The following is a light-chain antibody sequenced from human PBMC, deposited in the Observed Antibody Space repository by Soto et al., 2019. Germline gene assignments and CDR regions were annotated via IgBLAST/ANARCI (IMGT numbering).Light chain of an antibody. Sequence: EIVLTQSPGTLSLSPGERATLSCRASESVRSSYLAWYQQKPGQAPWLLIYGASSRATGIPDRFSGSGSGTDFTLTISRLEPEDFAVYYCQQYGTSPVTFGQGNKVEIK. CDR3: QQYGTSPVT. J-gene: IGKJ1*01. CDR2: GAS. V-gene: IGKV3-20*01. CDR1: ESVRSSY.